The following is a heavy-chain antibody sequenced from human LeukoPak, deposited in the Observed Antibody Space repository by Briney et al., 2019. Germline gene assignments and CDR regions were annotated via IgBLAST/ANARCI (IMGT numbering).Heavy chain of an antibody. D-gene: IGHD6-6*01. CDR1: GGSISSGGYY. V-gene: IGHV4-31*03. CDR3: ARAARDVISCWFDP. Sequence: SETLSLTCTVSGGSISSGGYYWSWIRQHPGKGLEWTVYIYYSGSTYYNPSLKSRVTISVDTSKNQFSLKLSSVTAADTAVYYCARAARDVISCWFDPWGQGTLVTVSS. J-gene: IGHJ5*02. CDR2: IYYSGST.